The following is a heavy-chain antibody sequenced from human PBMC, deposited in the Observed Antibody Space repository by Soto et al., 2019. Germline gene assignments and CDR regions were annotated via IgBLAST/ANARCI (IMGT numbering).Heavy chain of an antibody. D-gene: IGHD2-21*02. J-gene: IGHJ4*02. CDR2: IYWDDDK. CDR1: GFSLSTTEEG. V-gene: IGHV2-5*02. CDR3: AHGSCFGADCYPNPYFDF. Sequence: QITLKESGPTLVKPTQTLTLTCTFSGFSLSTTEEGVGWIRQPPGKAPEWVALIYWDDDKRYSPSLKTRLTITKDTSKTQVVLTVTKVDPVDTASYYCAHGSCFGADCYPNPYFDFWGQGILVTVSS.